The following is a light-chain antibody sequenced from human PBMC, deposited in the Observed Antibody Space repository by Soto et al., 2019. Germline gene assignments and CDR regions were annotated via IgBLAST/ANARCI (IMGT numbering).Light chain of an antibody. Sequence: EIVMTQSPDTLSVSPGERATLSCRASQSVSGNFAWDEQKPGQAPRLLIYAAATRATGIRDRFSGSGSGTDFTLTISSLQSEDCAVYYCQQYNNWPPITFGPGTKVDIK. V-gene: IGKV3-15*01. J-gene: IGKJ3*01. CDR1: QSVSGN. CDR3: QQYNNWPPIT. CDR2: AAA.